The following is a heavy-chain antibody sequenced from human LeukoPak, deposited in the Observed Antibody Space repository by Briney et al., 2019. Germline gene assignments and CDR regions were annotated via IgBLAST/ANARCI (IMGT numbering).Heavy chain of an antibody. V-gene: IGHV4-61*02. CDR3: ARGRGSSWYYFDS. CDR1: GGSISSGDYY. Sequence: SETLSLTCTVSGGSISSGDYYWSWVRQPAGKGLEWIGRIYASGNTNYNPSLKGRVTMTVDTFKNQFSLNLSSVTAADTAVYYCARGRGSSWYYFDSWGQGTLVTVSS. J-gene: IGHJ4*02. CDR2: IYASGNT. D-gene: IGHD6-13*01.